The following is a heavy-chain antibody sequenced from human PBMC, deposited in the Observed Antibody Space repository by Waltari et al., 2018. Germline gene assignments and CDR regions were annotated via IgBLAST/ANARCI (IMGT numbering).Heavy chain of an antibody. V-gene: IGHV3-7*01. Sequence: EVQLVESGGGSVQPGGSLRLSCAASGMTLSSYWMNWVRQAPGKGVEWVANIKQDGSEENYVDAWEGRFSSSRDNAQNSLYLQMNSLRAEDTAIYYCVTGLTTVTAKDYFDHWGQGALVTVSS. D-gene: IGHD4-17*01. CDR2: IKQDGSEE. CDR3: VTGLTTVTAKDYFDH. J-gene: IGHJ4*02. CDR1: GMTLSSYW.